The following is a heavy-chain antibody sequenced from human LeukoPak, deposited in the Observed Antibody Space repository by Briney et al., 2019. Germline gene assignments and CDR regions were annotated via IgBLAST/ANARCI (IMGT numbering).Heavy chain of an antibody. J-gene: IGHJ5*02. D-gene: IGHD4-17*01. Sequence: SETLSLTCAVSGYSISSGYYWGWIRQPPGKGLEWIGYIYYSGSTNYNPSLKCRVTISVDTSKNQFSLKLSSVTAADTAVYYCARDVPYGDYAWFDPWGQGTLVTVSS. CDR2: IYYSGST. V-gene: IGHV4-61*01. CDR3: ARDVPYGDYAWFDP. CDR1: GYSISSGYY.